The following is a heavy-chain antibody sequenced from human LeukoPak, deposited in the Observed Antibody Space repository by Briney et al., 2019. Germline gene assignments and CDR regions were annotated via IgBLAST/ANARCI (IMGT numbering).Heavy chain of an antibody. Sequence: PGGSLRLSCAASGFTFSTYSMNWVRQAPGKGLEWVSSISSSSSHIYYADSVKGRFTISRDNAKNSLYLQMNSLRAEDTAVYYCAKCGSSTSCRSFDYWGQGTLVTVSS. CDR1: GFTFSTYS. D-gene: IGHD2-2*01. CDR2: ISSSSSHI. J-gene: IGHJ4*02. CDR3: AKCGSSTSCRSFDY. V-gene: IGHV3-21*04.